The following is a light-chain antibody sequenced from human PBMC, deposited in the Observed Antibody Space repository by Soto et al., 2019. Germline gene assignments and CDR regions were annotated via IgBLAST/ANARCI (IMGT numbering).Light chain of an antibody. CDR1: SSDVGGYNY. Sequence: QSALTQPASVSGSPGQSITFSCTGTSSDVGGYNYVSWYQQHPGKAPKLMIYDVSKRPSGVPDRFSGSKSGNTASLTISGLQAEDEADYYCCSYAGSYTLVFGGGTKLTVL. CDR2: DVS. V-gene: IGLV2-11*01. CDR3: CSYAGSYTLV. J-gene: IGLJ2*01.